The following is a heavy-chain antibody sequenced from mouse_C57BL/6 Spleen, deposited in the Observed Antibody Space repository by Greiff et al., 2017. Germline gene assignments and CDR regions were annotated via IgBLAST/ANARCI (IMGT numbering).Heavy chain of an antibody. V-gene: IGHV1-55*01. Sequence: QVQLQQPGAELVKPGASVKMSCKASGYTFTSYWITWVKQRPGQGLEWIGDIYPGSGSTYYNEKFKTKATLTVDTSSRTAYMQLSSLTSEDSAVYYCARSTKDYAMDYWGQGTSVTVSS. D-gene: IGHD1-1*01. CDR3: ARSTKDYAMDY. CDR1: GYTFTSYW. CDR2: IYPGSGST. J-gene: IGHJ4*01.